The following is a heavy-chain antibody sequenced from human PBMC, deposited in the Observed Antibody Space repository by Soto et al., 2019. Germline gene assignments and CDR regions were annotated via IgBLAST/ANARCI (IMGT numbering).Heavy chain of an antibody. D-gene: IGHD1-26*01. CDR2: IYYSGST. CDR3: AREGGIVGATTVDY. CDR1: GGSISSYY. J-gene: IGHJ4*02. Sequence: SETLSLTCTVSGGSISSYYWNWIRQPPGKGLEWIGYIYYSGSTNYNPSLKSRVTISVDTSKNQFSLKLSSVTAADTAVYYCAREGGIVGATTVDYWGQGTLVTVSS. V-gene: IGHV4-59*12.